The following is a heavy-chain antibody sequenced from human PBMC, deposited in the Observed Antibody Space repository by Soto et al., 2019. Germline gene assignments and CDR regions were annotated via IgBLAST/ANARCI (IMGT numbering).Heavy chain of an antibody. D-gene: IGHD3-16*01. CDR2: IIPIFGTA. V-gene: IGHV1-69*01. J-gene: IGHJ6*02. CDR1: GGTFSSYA. CDR3: ARMLLLIGTWGKYGMDV. Sequence: QVQLVQSGAEVKKPGSSVKVSCKASGGTFSSYAISWVRQAPGQGLEWMGGIIPIFGTANYAQKFQGRVTITAEESTSTAYMELSSLRSEDTAVYYCARMLLLIGTWGKYGMDVWGQGTTVTVSS.